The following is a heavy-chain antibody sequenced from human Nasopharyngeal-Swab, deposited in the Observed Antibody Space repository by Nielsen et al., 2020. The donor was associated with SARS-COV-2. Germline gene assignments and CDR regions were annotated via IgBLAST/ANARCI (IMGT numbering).Heavy chain of an antibody. CDR1: GGSISPYY. D-gene: IGHD5-18*01. J-gene: IGHJ4*02. Sequence: SETLSLTCTVSGGSISPYYWNWVRQPPGKGLEWIGYVYYRGNTKYSPSLESRVTISLDTSKNPFSLKLNAVTAADTAVYYCARAGEYSYGSGDNWGQGTLVAVSS. V-gene: IGHV4-59*12. CDR3: ARAGEYSYGSGDN. CDR2: VYYRGNT.